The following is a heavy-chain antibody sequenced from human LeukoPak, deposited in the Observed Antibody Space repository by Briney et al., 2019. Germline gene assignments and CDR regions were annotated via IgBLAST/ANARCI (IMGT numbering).Heavy chain of an antibody. J-gene: IGHJ4*02. CDR2: INWNGGST. D-gene: IGHD3-10*01. CDR1: GFTFDDYG. V-gene: IGHV3-20*04. CDR3: ARRRVTVVRGVDITSYYFDY. Sequence: GGSLRLSCAASGFTFDDYGMSWVRQAPGKGLEGVSGINWNGGSTGYADSVKGRFTISRDNAKNFLFLQMNSLRAEDTALYYCARRRVTVVRGVDITSYYFDYWGQGTLVTVSS.